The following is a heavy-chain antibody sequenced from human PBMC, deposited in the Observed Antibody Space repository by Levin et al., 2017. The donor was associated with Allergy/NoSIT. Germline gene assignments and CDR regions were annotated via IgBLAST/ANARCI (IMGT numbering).Heavy chain of an antibody. CDR1: GFTISRNY. V-gene: IGHV3-53*01. CDR2: IFTGGTP. J-gene: IGHJ5*02. Sequence: HPGGSLRLSCAASGFTISRNYMSWVRQAPGEGLEWVSTIFTGGTPYYADSVKGRFSISRDNSRNTLYLQMNSLRAEDTAVYFCVRDVGPWGPGTLVTVSS. CDR3: VRDVGP. D-gene: IGHD1-26*01.